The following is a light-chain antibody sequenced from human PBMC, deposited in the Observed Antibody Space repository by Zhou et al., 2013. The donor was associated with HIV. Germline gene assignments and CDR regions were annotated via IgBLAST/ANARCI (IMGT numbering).Light chain of an antibody. V-gene: IGKV1-17*01. CDR1: QGIGNG. J-gene: IGKJ2*03. Sequence: DIQLTQSPSSLSASVGERVSITCRASQGIGNGLAWYQQKPGKAPKRLIYVASILQGGVRRGSAAVDLGQNSLSPSAVCNLKNLLRYYCQQSYNSPYRYSFGLGDQAGRSN. CDR2: VAS. CDR3: QQSYNSPYRYS.